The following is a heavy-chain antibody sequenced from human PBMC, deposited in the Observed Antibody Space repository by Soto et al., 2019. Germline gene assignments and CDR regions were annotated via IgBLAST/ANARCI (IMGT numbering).Heavy chain of an antibody. J-gene: IGHJ4*02. Sequence: ASVKVSCKASGYTFTSYGISWVRQAPGQGLEWMGWISAYNGNTNYAQKLRGRVTMTTDTSTSTAYMELRSLRSDDTAVYYCARDNSGYDYWDYWGQGTLVTVSS. V-gene: IGHV1-18*01. CDR1: GYTFTSYG. D-gene: IGHD5-12*01. CDR2: ISAYNGNT. CDR3: ARDNSGYDYWDY.